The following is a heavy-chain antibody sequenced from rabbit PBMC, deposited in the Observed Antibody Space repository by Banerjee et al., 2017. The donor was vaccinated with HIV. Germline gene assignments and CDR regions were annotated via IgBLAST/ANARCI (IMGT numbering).Heavy chain of an antibody. CDR1: GFSFSSSYW. CDR3: ARRSGWGDNL. J-gene: IGHJ4*01. D-gene: IGHD4-1*01. V-gene: IGHV1S45*01. Sequence: QQQLEESGGGLVKPGGTLTLTCKASGFSFSSSYWMCWVRQAPGKGLEWIGYIDPVFGSTYYASWVKGRFTISKTSSTTVTLEMTSLTAADTATYFCARRSGWGDNLWGPGTLVTVS. CDR2: IDPVFGST.